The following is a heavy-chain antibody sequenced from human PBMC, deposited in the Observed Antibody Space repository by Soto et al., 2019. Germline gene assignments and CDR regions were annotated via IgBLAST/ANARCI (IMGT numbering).Heavy chain of an antibody. J-gene: IGHJ4*02. CDR2: IYYSGST. Sequence: QVQLQESSAGLVKPSQTLSLTCTVSGDSISSGGYYWSWIRQHPGKGLEWIGYIYYSGSTYYNPSLKSRVTISVDTSKNQFSLKLSSVTAADTAVYYCARDMNGVLGMGHWGQGTLVTVSS. CDR1: GDSISSGGYY. V-gene: IGHV4-31*03. D-gene: IGHD2-8*01. CDR3: ARDMNGVLGMGH.